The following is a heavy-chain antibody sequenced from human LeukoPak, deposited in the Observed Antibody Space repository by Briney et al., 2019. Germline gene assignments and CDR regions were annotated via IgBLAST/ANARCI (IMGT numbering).Heavy chain of an antibody. V-gene: IGHV4-38-2*02. CDR1: GYSISRGYY. J-gene: IGHJ4*02. CDR3: ARDHYYGSGSYYPPDY. CDR2: IYQSGST. D-gene: IGHD3-10*01. Sequence: SETLSLTCTVSGYSISRGYYWGWIRQPPGKGLEWIGSIYQSGSTYYNPSLKSRVTISVDTSKNQFSLKLSSVTAADTAVYYCARDHYYGSGSYYPPDYWGQGTLVTVSS.